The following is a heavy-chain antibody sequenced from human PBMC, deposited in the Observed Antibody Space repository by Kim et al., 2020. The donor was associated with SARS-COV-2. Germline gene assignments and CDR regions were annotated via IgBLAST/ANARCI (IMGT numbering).Heavy chain of an antibody. D-gene: IGHD3-22*01. V-gene: IGHV3-9*01. Sequence: DSVKGRFTIARDSARHSLYLQMNSLRAEDTALYFCAKEKRSYYYDAGAFDFWGQGTMVTVS. CDR3: AKEKRSYYYDAGAFDF. J-gene: IGHJ3*01.